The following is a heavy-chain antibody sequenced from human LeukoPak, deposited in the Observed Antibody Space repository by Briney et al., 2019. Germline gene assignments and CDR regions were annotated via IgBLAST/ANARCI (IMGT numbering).Heavy chain of an antibody. D-gene: IGHD6-19*01. J-gene: IGHJ4*02. Sequence: PGGSLRLSCAGSGFTVRSTFMSWVRQAPGKGLEWVSAMFSGGSTYYADSVKGRFTISRDSPKDTLHLQMNSLRVDDTAVYYCCGWEDPFDYWGQGTPVTVSS. V-gene: IGHV3-53*01. CDR1: GFTVRSTF. CDR3: CGWEDPFDY. CDR2: MFSGGST.